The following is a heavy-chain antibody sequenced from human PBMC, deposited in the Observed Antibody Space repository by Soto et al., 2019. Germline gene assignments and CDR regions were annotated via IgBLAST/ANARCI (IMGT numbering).Heavy chain of an antibody. Sequence: PSETLSLTCTVSLGSISTYYWSWVRQPPGKGLQWMGYVYYTGSTNYNPSLNSRVTISVDTSRNQFSLQLSSVTAADTAVYYCARDSGSMGPSYYYMDVWGKGTTVTVSS. CDR2: VYYTGST. CDR1: LGSISTYY. J-gene: IGHJ6*03. CDR3: ARDSGSMGPSYYYMDV. D-gene: IGHD3-10*01. V-gene: IGHV4-59*01.